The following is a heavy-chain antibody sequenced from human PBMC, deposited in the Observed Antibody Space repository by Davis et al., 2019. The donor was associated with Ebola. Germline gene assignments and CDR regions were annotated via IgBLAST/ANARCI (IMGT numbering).Heavy chain of an antibody. Sequence: SETLSLTCTVSGASISNYYWSWIRQPPGKPLEWIGYVYYSGYTDYNPSLRGRVTISLDTSKVQFSLRLQSVTAADTAVYYCARGNDDYLLLDSWGQGTLVTVSS. J-gene: IGHJ5*01. CDR2: VYYSGYT. CDR1: GASISNYY. D-gene: IGHD4-17*01. CDR3: ARGNDDYLLLDS. V-gene: IGHV4-59*01.